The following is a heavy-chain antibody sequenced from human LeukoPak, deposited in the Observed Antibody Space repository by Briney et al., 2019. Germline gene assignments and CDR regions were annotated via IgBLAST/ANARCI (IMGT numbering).Heavy chain of an antibody. J-gene: IGHJ5*02. CDR3: ARNAAYSSSWYWFDP. CDR1: GFTFSSYA. V-gene: IGHV1-69*01. D-gene: IGHD6-13*01. Sequence: PGGSLRLSCAASGFTFSSYAISWVRQAPGQGLEWMGGIIPIFGTANYAQKFQGRVTITADESTSTAYMELSSLRSEDTAVYYCARNAAYSSSWYWFDPWGQGTLVTVSS. CDR2: IIPIFGTA.